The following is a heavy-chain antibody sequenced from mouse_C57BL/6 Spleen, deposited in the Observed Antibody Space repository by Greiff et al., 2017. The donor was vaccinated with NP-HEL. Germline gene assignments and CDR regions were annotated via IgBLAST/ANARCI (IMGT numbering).Heavy chain of an antibody. D-gene: IGHD1-1*01. CDR2: INYDGSST. CDR3: ARGGPITTVVATEYAMDY. CDR1: GFTFSDYY. V-gene: IGHV5-16*01. Sequence: EVQGVESEGGLVQPGSSMKLPCTASGFTFSDYYMAWVRQVPEKGLEWVANINYDGSSTYYLDSLKSRFIISRDNAKNILYLQMSSLKSEDTATYYGARGGPITTVVATEYAMDYWGQGTSVTVSS. J-gene: IGHJ4*01.